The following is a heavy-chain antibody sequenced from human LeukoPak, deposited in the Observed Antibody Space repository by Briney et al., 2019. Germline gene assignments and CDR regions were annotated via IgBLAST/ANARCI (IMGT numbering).Heavy chain of an antibody. Sequence: SVKVSCKASGGTFSSYAISWVRQAPGQGLEWMGRIIPIFVIANYAQKFQGRVTITADKSTSTAYMELSSLRSEDTAVYYCARLHSDYGDYWAGSGYYYYGMDVWGQGTTVTVSS. CDR1: GGTFSSYA. V-gene: IGHV1-69*04. D-gene: IGHD4-17*01. CDR3: ARLHSDYGDYWAGSGYYYYGMDV. J-gene: IGHJ6*02. CDR2: IIPIFVIA.